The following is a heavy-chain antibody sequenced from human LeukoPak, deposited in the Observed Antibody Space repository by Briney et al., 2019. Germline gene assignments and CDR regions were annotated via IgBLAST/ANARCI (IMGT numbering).Heavy chain of an antibody. J-gene: IGHJ6*03. D-gene: IGHD2-2*01. V-gene: IGHV1-69*05. CDR3: AGSPYCSSTSCYLGYYYMDV. CDR2: LIPTFGTA. Sequence: VKVPSKPLEGTFTSYPIGWLGQPPDQGLDGMGGLIPTFGTANYARKFQGRVTITTDESTSTAYMELSSLRSEDTAVYYCAGSPYCSSTSCYLGYYYMDVWGKGTTVTVSS. CDR1: EGTFTSYP.